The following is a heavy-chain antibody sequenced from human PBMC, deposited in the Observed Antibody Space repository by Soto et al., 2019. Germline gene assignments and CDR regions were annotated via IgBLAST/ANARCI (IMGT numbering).Heavy chain of an antibody. Sequence: SETLSLTCSVSDDSITGRGYYWSWIRQHPAKGLEWIGSIYYRGSTYYNPSLRSRGTISLDPSQARLSLRLTSLTAADTATYYCARGGSGTYHVWGQGTLVTVSS. J-gene: IGHJ4*02. D-gene: IGHD3-10*01. CDR2: IYYRGST. CDR1: DDSITGRGYY. CDR3: ARGGSGTYHV. V-gene: IGHV4-31*02.